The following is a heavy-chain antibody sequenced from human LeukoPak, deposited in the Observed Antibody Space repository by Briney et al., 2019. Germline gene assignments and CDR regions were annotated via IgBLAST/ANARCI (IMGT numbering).Heavy chain of an antibody. V-gene: IGHV4-34*01. D-gene: IGHD3-10*01. CDR1: GGSFSGYY. J-gene: IGHJ3*02. CDR2: INHSGGT. CDR3: ARVSMVRGVQVAFDI. Sequence: SETLSLTCAVYGGSFSGYYWSWIRQPPEKGLEWIGEINHSGGTNYNPSLKSRVTISLDTSKTQFSLRLSSVTAADTAVYSCARVSMVRGVQVAFDIWGQGTMVTVSS.